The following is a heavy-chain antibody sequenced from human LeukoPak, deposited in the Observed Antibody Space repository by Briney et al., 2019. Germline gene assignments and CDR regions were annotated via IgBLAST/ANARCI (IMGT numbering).Heavy chain of an antibody. Sequence: GGSLRLSCAASGLTFSSYAMSWVRQAPGKGLEWVSSISSSSSYIYYADSVKGRFTISRDNAKNSLYLQMNSLRAEDTAVYYCARDPPTTDYYDSSGYSDFDYWGQGTLVTVSS. V-gene: IGHV3-21*01. D-gene: IGHD3-22*01. CDR1: GLTFSSYA. J-gene: IGHJ4*02. CDR3: ARDPPTTDYYDSSGYSDFDY. CDR2: ISSSSSYI.